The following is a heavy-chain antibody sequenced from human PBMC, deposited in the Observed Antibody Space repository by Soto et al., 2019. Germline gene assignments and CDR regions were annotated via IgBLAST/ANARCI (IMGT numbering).Heavy chain of an antibody. CDR2: IYYSGST. D-gene: IGHD6-19*01. CDR1: GGSISSGDYY. V-gene: IGHV4-30-4*01. CDR3: AREPIAVAGYFDY. Sequence: SETLSLTXTVSGGSISSGDYYWSWIRQPPGKGLEWIGYIYYSGSTYYNPSLKSRVTISVDTSKNQFSLKLSSVTAADTAVYYCAREPIAVAGYFDYWGQGTLVTVSS. J-gene: IGHJ4*02.